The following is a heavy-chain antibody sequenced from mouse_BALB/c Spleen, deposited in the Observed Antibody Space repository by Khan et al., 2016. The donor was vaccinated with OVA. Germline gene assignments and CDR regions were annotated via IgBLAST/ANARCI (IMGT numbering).Heavy chain of an antibody. CDR2: VSPGGSYT. D-gene: IGHD1-1*01. V-gene: IGHV5-6*01. CDR1: GFNFNTYG. Sequence: EVQLVESGGDLVKPGGSLKLSCAASGFNFNTYGMSWVRQAPDKRLEWVATVSPGGSYTYYHDSVQGRFTLSRDKAKNTLYLQMNSLRSEDTAMFYFTRLAYYYGSAGFAYWGQGTLVTVSA. J-gene: IGHJ3*01. CDR3: TRLAYYYGSAGFAY.